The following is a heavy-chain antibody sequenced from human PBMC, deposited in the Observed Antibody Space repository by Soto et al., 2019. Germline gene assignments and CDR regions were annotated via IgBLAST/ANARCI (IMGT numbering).Heavy chain of an antibody. D-gene: IGHD2-15*01. J-gene: IGHJ5*02. CDR1: GGSVSSGTYY. CDR3: ARRNSGGNRLDP. CDR2: ISNSGST. V-gene: IGHV4-61*01. Sequence: SETLSLTCVVSGGSVSSGTYYWTWIRQPPGKRLEWIGYISNSGSTNYNPSLKSRVTISADTSKNQFSLKLNSVTAADTAVHYCARRNSGGNRLDPWGQGTLVTVSS.